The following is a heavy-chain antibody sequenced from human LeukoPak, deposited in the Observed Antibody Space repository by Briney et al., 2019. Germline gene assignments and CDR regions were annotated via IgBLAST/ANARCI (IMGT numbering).Heavy chain of an antibody. Sequence: SETLSLTCTVSGGSISGSSYYWGWIRQPPGKGLEWIGSIYYSGSTYYNPSLKSRVTISVDTSKNQFSLKLSSVTAADTAVYYCARASYSSSWYTKNWFDPWGQGTLVTVSS. CDR3: ARASYSSSWYTKNWFDP. D-gene: IGHD6-13*01. J-gene: IGHJ5*02. V-gene: IGHV4-39*01. CDR1: GGSISGSSYY. CDR2: IYYSGST.